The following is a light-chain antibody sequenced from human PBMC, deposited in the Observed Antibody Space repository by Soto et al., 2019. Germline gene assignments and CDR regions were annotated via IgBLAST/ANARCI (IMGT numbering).Light chain of an antibody. CDR1: SSNIGSNN. V-gene: IGLV1-44*01. Sequence: QSVLAQPPSASGTPGQRVTISCSGSSSNIGSNNVNWYQQLPGTAPKLLIYSSDQRPSGVPARFSGSKSGTSASLAISGLQSEDEADYYCAAWDDSLNGGVFGGGTKLTVL. J-gene: IGLJ3*02. CDR3: AAWDDSLNGGV. CDR2: SSD.